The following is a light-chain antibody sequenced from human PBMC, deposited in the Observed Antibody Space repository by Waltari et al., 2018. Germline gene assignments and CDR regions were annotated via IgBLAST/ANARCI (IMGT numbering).Light chain of an antibody. Sequence: EIVLTQSPGTLSLSPGERATPSCRASQSVSRYLAWYQQKPGQAPRLLIYGASTRAAGIPDRFSGSGSGTDFSLTISRLEAEDFAVYYCQHHVRLPATFGQGTKVEIK. CDR2: GAS. J-gene: IGKJ1*01. V-gene: IGKV3-20*01. CDR3: QHHVRLPAT. CDR1: QSVSRY.